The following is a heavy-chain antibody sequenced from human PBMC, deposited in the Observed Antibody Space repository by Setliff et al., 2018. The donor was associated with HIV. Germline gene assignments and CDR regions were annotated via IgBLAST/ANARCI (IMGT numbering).Heavy chain of an antibody. J-gene: IGHJ4*02. CDR2: IYYSGMT. D-gene: IGHD3-16*01. V-gene: IGHV4-59*08. CDR1: GGSISSYY. Sequence: SETLSLTCSVSGGSISSYYWSWIRQPPGKGLEWIGDIYYSGMTNYNPSLQSRVTISLDTSKNQFSLKLSSVTAADTAVYYCARSYGYNVDYWGQGKLVTVSS. CDR3: ARSYGYNVDY.